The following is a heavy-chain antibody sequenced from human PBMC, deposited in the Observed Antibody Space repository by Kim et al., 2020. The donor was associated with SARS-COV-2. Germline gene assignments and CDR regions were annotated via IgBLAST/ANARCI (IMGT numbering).Heavy chain of an antibody. Sequence: SETLSLTCAVYGGSFSGYYWSWIRQPPGKGLEWIGEINHSGSTNYNPSLKSRVTISVDTSKNQFSLKLSSVTAADTAVYYCARSITMVRGVIRTLLRPHNWFDPWGQGTLVTVSS. CDR3: ARSITMVRGVIRTLLRPHNWFDP. CDR2: INHSGST. D-gene: IGHD3-10*01. V-gene: IGHV4-34*01. CDR1: GGSFSGYY. J-gene: IGHJ5*02.